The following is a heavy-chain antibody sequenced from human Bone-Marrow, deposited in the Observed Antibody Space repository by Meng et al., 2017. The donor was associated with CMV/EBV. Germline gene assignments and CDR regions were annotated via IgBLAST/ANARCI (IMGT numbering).Heavy chain of an antibody. J-gene: IGHJ4*02. CDR3: ARDADIVVVPAYFNY. V-gene: IGHV3-21*01. Sequence: GESLKLSCAASGFTFSSYSMNWVRQAPGKGLEWVSSISSSSSYRYYADSVKGRFTISRDNAKNSLYLQMNSLGAEDTAVYYCARDADIVVVPAYFNYWGQGTLVTVSS. CDR2: ISSSSSYR. D-gene: IGHD2-2*01. CDR1: GFTFSSYS.